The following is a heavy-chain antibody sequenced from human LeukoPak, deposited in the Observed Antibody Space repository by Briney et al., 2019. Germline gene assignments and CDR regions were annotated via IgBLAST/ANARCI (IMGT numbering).Heavy chain of an antibody. CDR2: IIPILGIA. CDR3: ARGLNDSSGYYNDAFDI. CDR1: GGTFSSYA. D-gene: IGHD3-22*01. J-gene: IGHJ3*02. V-gene: IGHV1-69*04. Sequence: SVKVSSKASGGTFSSYAISWVRQAPGQGLEWMGRIIPILGIANYAQKFQGRVTITADKSTSTAYMELSSLRSEDTAVYYCARGLNDSSGYYNDAFDIWGQGTMVTVSS.